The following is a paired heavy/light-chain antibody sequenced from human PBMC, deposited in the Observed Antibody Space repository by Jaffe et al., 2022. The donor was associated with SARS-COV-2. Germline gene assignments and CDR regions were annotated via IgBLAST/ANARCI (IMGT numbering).Light chain of an antibody. Sequence: DIQMTQSPSTLSPSVGDTVTITCRASQSISSWLAWYQQKPGKAPKALIYRASVLESGVPSRFSGSGSGTEFTLTISSLQPDDSATYYCQQYQSYSWTFGQGTKVEIK. CDR3: QQYQSYSWT. V-gene: IGKV1-5*03. CDR2: RAS. CDR1: QSISSW. J-gene: IGKJ1*01.
Heavy chain of an antibody. CDR2: VGGGGVET. CDR3: AKTAGSERDLITHYYFDY. CDR1: GFTFKRYV. J-gene: IGHJ4*02. Sequence: EVQVLESGGGFIQPGGSLRLSCSASGFTFKRYVMNWVRQAPGKGLEWVSAVGGGGVETYYADSVRGRFTISRDNSQNTLYLQMNNLRAEDTAVYYCAKTAGSERDLITHYYFDYWGRGTLVTVSS. V-gene: IGHV3-23*01. D-gene: IGHD3-10*01.